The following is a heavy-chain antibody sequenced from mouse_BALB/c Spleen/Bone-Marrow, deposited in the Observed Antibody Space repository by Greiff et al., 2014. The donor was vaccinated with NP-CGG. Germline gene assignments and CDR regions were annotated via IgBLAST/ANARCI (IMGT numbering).Heavy chain of an antibody. D-gene: IGHD2-2*01. CDR1: GFSLTTYG. Sequence: QVQLQQSGPGLVKPSQSLSITCTVSGFSLTTYGLHWVRQSPGKGLEWLGVIWSGGGTDYNAAFISRLIITKDNPKSQVFFKMNSLQTNDTAMYYCARKGYTGYFDVWGAGTTVTVSS. CDR2: IWSGGGT. J-gene: IGHJ1*01. V-gene: IGHV2-2*02. CDR3: ARKGYTGYFDV.